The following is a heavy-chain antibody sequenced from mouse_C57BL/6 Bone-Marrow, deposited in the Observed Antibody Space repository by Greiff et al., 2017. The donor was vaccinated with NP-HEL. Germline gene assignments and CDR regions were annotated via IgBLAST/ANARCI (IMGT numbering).Heavy chain of an antibody. Sequence: VQLQQPGAELVKPGASVKLSCKASGYTFTSYWMHWVKQRPGQGLEWIGMIHPNSGSTNYNEKFKSKATLTVDKSSSTAYMQLSSLTSEDSAVYYCARGRGNLLLHVYYFDCWGQGNTLTVSS. CDR3: ARGRGNLLLHVYYFDC. CDR2: IHPNSGST. D-gene: IGHD1-1*01. CDR1: GYTFTSYW. V-gene: IGHV1-64*01. J-gene: IGHJ2*01.